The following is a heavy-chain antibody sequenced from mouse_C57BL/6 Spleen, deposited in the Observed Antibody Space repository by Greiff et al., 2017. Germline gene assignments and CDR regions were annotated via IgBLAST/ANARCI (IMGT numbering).Heavy chain of an antibody. Sequence: EVQLQESGPGLAKPSQTLSLTCSVTGYSITSDYWNWIRKFPGNKLEYMGYISYSGSTYYNPSLKSRISITRDTSKNQYYLQLNSVTTEDTASYYCARLDYGSSYGWYFDVWGTGTTVTVSS. J-gene: IGHJ1*03. CDR3: ARLDYGSSYGWYFDV. V-gene: IGHV3-8*01. D-gene: IGHD1-1*01. CDR1: GYSITSDY. CDR2: ISYSGST.